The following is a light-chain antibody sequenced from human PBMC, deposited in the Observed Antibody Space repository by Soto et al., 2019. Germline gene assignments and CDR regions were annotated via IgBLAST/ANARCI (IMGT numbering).Light chain of an antibody. J-gene: IGKJ5*01. CDR1: QSVSSN. Sequence: ELVMTQSPATLSVSPGERATLSCRASQSVSSNLAWYQQKPGQAPRLLIYGASTRATGIPARFSGSGSGTEFTLTISSLQSEDFAVYYCQQYNNWPPPITFGQGTRLET. V-gene: IGKV3-15*01. CDR2: GAS. CDR3: QQYNNWPPPIT.